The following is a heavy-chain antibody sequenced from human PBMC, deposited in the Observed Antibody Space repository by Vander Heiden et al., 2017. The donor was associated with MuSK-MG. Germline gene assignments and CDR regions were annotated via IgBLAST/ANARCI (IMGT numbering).Heavy chain of an antibody. D-gene: IGHD1-1*01. CDR3: ARGRGNAVVHYYYMDV. CDR2: MNPSSGNT. J-gene: IGHJ6*03. Sequence: QVQLVQSGAEVKKPGASVTVSCKASGYTFTSYDINWVRQATGQGLEWMGWMNPSSGNTGYAQKFQGRVTMTTNTSISTAYMELSSRRSEDTAVYYCARGRGNAVVHYYYMDVWGKGTTVTVSS. V-gene: IGHV1-8*01. CDR1: GYTFTSYD.